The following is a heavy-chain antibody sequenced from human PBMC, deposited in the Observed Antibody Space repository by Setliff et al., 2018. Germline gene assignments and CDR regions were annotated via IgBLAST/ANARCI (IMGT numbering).Heavy chain of an antibody. Sequence: SETLSLTCTVSGGSISSGGYYWSWIRQHPGKGLEWIGYIYYSGSTNYNPSLKSRVTISVDKSKNQFSLKLSSVTAADTAVYYCARMSGFQYIDVWDKGTTVTVSS. CDR1: GGSISSGGYY. V-gene: IGHV4-61*05. J-gene: IGHJ6*03. CDR3: ARMSGFQYIDV. CDR2: IYYSGST. D-gene: IGHD3-3*01.